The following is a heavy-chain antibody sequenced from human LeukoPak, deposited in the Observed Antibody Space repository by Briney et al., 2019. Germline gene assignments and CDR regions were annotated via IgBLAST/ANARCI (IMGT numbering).Heavy chain of an antibody. J-gene: IGHJ4*02. CDR1: GGTFSSYA. V-gene: IGHV1-69*05. D-gene: IGHD3-10*01. CDR2: IIPIFGTA. CDR3: ARDRGAHFDY. Sequence: SVTVSCKASGGTFSSYAISWVRQAPGQGLEWMGRIIPIFGTANYAQKFQGRVTITTDESTSTAYMELSSLRSEDTAVYYCARDRGAHFDYWGQGTLVTVSS.